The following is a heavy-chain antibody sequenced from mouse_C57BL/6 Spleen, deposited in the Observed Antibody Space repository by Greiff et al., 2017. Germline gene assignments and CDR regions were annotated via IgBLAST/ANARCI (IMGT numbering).Heavy chain of an antibody. Sequence: QLKQPGAELVKPGASVKVSCKASGYTFTSYWMHWVKQRPGQGLEWIGRIHPSDSDTNYNQKFKGKATLTVDKSSSTAYMQLSSLTSEDSAVYYCAMYSNYEGYAMDYWGQGTSVTVSS. CDR1: GYTFTSYW. J-gene: IGHJ4*01. V-gene: IGHV1-74*01. CDR2: IHPSDSDT. CDR3: AMYSNYEGYAMDY. D-gene: IGHD2-5*01.